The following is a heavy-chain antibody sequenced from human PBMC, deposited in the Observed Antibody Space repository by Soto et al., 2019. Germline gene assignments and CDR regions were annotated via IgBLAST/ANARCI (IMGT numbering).Heavy chain of an antibody. CDR1: GVSISSSNW. CDR3: AISASVTTRFFRFDP. Sequence: PSETLSLTCAVSGVSISSSNWWSWVRQPPGKGLEWMGEIYRSGSTNYNPSLKSRVTISMDKSKRQFSLNLSSVTAADTAVYYCAISASVTTRFFRFDPWGQGTLVTVSS. D-gene: IGHD4-17*01. V-gene: IGHV4-4*02. CDR2: IYRSGST. J-gene: IGHJ5*02.